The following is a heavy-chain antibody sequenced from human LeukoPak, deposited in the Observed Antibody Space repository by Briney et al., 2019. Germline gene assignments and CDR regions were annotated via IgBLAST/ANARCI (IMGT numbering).Heavy chain of an antibody. CDR3: ARDRLGGYSYGYEGWFDP. CDR2: ISYDGSNK. J-gene: IGHJ5*02. D-gene: IGHD5-18*01. V-gene: IGHV3-30*14. CDR1: GFTFSNYA. Sequence: SGGSLRLSCATSGFTFSNYAIHWVRQAPGKGLEWVAVISYDGSNKYYADSVKGRFTISRDNSKNTLYLQMNSLRAEDTAVYYCARDRLGGYSYGYEGWFDPWGQGTLVTVSS.